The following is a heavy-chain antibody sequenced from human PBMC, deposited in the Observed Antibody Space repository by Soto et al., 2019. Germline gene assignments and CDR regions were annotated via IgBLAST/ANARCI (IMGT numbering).Heavy chain of an antibody. V-gene: IGHV1-69*02. CDR2: IIPILGIA. Sequence: QVQLVQSGAEVKKPGSSVKVSCKASGGTFSSYTISWVRQAPGQGLEWMGRIIPILGIANYAQKFQGRVTITADKSTSTADMELSSLRSEDTAVYYCASIRGYSYGKGDYWGQGTLVTVSS. CDR1: GGTFSSYT. J-gene: IGHJ4*02. D-gene: IGHD5-18*01. CDR3: ASIRGYSYGKGDY.